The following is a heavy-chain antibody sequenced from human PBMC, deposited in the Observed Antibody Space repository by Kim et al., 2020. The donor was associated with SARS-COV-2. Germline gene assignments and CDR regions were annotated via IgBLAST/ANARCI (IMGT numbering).Heavy chain of an antibody. J-gene: IGHJ4*02. V-gene: IGHV4-39*01. CDR3: AAKGWYCTNGVCPLDY. D-gene: IGHD2-8*01. CDR1: GGSISSSSYY. CDR2: IYYSGST. Sequence: SETLSLTCTVSGGSISSSSYYWGWIRQPPGKGLEWIGSIYYSGSTYYNPSLKSRVTISVDTSKNQFSLKLSSVTAADTAVYYCAAKGWYCTNGVCPLDYWGQGTLVTVSS.